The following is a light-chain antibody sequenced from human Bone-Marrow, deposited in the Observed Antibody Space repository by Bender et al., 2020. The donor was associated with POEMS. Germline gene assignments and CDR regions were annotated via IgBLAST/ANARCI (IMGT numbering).Light chain of an antibody. Sequence: QSALTQPASVSGSPGQSITISCTGSFSDVGTYKFVSWYQQHPGKAPKLIIYEGTKRPSGVSNRFSGSKSGNTASLTISGLQAEDETDYYCCSYAGDSTWVFGGGTKVAVL. CDR1: FSDVGTYKF. CDR3: CSYAGDSTWV. J-gene: IGLJ3*02. CDR2: EGT. V-gene: IGLV2-23*01.